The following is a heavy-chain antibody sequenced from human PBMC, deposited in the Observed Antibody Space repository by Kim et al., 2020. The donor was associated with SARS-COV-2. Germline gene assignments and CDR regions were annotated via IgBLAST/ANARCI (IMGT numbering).Heavy chain of an antibody. CDR2: ISGSGGDP. D-gene: IGHD1-26*01. CDR3: AFLVREPRH. CDR1: GFTFTDYY. J-gene: IGHJ4*02. V-gene: IGHV3-11*03. Sequence: GGSLRLSCAASGFTFTDYYMSWIRQAPGKGLEWVSYISGSGGDPNYADSVKGRFTISRDNAKNSLYLQINSLRAKDTAIYYCAFLVREPRHWGQGTLVTVSS.